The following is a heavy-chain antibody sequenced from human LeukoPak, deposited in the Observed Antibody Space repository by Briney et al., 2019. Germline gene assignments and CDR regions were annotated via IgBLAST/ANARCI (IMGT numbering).Heavy chain of an antibody. J-gene: IGHJ4*02. D-gene: IGHD6-19*01. Sequence: LTGGSLRLSCAASGFTFNAYAIHWVRQAPGKGLEWVSLVKGDGVTTDYANSVKGRFTVSSDNSKNSLYLQMSNLRTEDTALYYCVRDTGSGWDFDYWGQGTLVTVSS. CDR3: VRDTGSGWDFDY. CDR1: GFTFNAYA. CDR2: VKGDGVTT. V-gene: IGHV3-43*02.